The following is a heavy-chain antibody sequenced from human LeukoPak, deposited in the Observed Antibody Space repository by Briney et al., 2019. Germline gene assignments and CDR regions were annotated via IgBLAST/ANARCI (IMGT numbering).Heavy chain of an antibody. CDR2: MNPNSGNT. V-gene: IGHV1-8*01. CDR3: ARGSYSAVLRRQKNDYFDY. J-gene: IGHJ4*02. CDR1: GYTFTSYD. Sequence: ASVKVSCKASGYTFTSYDINWVRQATGQGLEWMGWMNPNSGNTGYAQEFQGRVTMTRNTSISTAYMELSSLRSEDTAVYYCARGSYSAVLRRQKNDYFDYWGQGTLVTVSS. D-gene: IGHD2-21*01.